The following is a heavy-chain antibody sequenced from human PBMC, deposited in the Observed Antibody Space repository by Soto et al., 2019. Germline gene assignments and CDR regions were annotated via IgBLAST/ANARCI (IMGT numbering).Heavy chain of an antibody. V-gene: IGHV4-61*01. CDR2: IYYSGIT. Sequence: QVQLQESGPGLVKPSETLSLTCSVSGGSVSSDRYYWSWIRQPPGKGLEFIGYIYYSGITTYNPSPKSRVTISLDTSKNQFSLRLTSVTAADTAVYYCATISLTYWFDPWGQGTLVTVSS. CDR1: GGSVSSDRYY. J-gene: IGHJ5*02. CDR3: ATISLTYWFDP.